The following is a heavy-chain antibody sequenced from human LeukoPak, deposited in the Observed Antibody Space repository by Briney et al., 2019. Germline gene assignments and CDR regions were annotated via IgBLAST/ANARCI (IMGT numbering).Heavy chain of an antibody. V-gene: IGHV4-34*01. CDR3: ARGGVWGSYRYRRWFDP. D-gene: IGHD3-16*02. CDR2: INHSGST. J-gene: IGHJ5*02. CDR1: GGSFSGYY. Sequence: SETLSLTCAVYGGSFSGYYWSWIRQPPGKGLEWIGEINHSGSTNYNPSLKSRVTISVDTSKNQFSLKLSSVTAADTAVYYCARGGVWGSYRYRRWFDPWGQGTLVTVSS.